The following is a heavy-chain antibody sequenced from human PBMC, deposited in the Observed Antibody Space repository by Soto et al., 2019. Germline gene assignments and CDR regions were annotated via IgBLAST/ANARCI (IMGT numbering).Heavy chain of an antibody. D-gene: IGHD3-22*01. CDR2: IIPIFGTA. CDR3: ARGPIDYYDSSGYWWGMDV. J-gene: IGHJ6*02. Sequence: GASVKVSCKASGCTFSSYAISWVRQAPGQGLEWMGGIIPIFGTANYAQKFQGRVTITADESTSTAYMELSSLRSEDTAVYYCARGPIDYYDSSGYWWGMDVWGQGTTVTVSS. CDR1: GCTFSSYA. V-gene: IGHV1-69*13.